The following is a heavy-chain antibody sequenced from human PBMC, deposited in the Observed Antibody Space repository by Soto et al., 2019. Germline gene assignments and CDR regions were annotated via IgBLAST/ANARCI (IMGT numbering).Heavy chain of an antibody. V-gene: IGHV1-69*01. Sequence: QVQVVQSGVEVRRPGSSVKVSCKASGDTFKNCVISWVRQAPGQGLEWMGGFIPLFGTTDFAQRFQGSLTITTDESTTTAYMELSRLRSEATATYYCAAELGFGKLSVVWGQGTTVIVSS. CDR1: GDTFKNCV. D-gene: IGHD3-10*01. CDR2: FIPLFGTT. CDR3: AAELGFGKLSVV. J-gene: IGHJ6*02.